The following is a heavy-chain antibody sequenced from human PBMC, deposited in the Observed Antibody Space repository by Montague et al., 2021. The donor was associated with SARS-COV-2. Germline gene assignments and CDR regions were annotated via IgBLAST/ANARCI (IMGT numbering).Heavy chain of an antibody. CDR1: GYFIGTGYY. J-gene: IGHJ4*02. CDR3: ARGRVTRAGFDY. CDR2: NYLHGNA. Sequence: ETLSLTCSVSGYFIGTGYYWGWIRQSPGKGLEWIGSNYLHGNAYYNPSLNSRATISLDTSNNQFSLRLTSVTTSDTAVYYCARGRVTRAGFDYWGQGIRVIVSS. D-gene: IGHD2-21*02. V-gene: IGHV4-38-2*02.